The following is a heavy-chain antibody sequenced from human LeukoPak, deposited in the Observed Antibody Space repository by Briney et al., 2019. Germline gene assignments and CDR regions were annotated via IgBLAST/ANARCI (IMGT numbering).Heavy chain of an antibody. Sequence: GGSLRLSCAASGFTFSDFWMSSVRQAPGKGLEWVANMKQDGSEKYYVDSVKGRFTISRDNAKNSLYLQMNGLRAEDTAVYYCARDSYYYDSSGYYYTPSFDYWGQGTLVTVSS. CDR2: MKQDGSEK. J-gene: IGHJ4*02. CDR3: ARDSYYYDSSGYYYTPSFDY. D-gene: IGHD3-22*01. V-gene: IGHV3-7*01. CDR1: GFTFSDFW.